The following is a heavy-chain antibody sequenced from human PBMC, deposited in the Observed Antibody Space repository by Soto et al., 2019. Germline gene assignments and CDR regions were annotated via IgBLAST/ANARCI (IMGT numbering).Heavy chain of an antibody. Sequence: EVPLVESGGGLVPPGGSLRLSCAASGFPFSNYWIHWVRQAPGKGLVWVSRINSDGRSTTYADSVKGRFTISRDNAKDTLYLQMNSLRAEDTAVYYCARHGSGSYFDYWGQGTLVTVYS. J-gene: IGHJ4*02. CDR3: ARHGSGSYFDY. D-gene: IGHD3-10*01. CDR1: GFPFSNYW. CDR2: INSDGRST. V-gene: IGHV3-74*01.